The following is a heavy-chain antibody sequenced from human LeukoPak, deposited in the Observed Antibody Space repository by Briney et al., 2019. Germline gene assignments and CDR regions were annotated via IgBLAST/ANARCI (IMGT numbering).Heavy chain of an antibody. CDR1: GFMFSDYG. J-gene: IGHJ2*01. Sequence: GGSLRLSCAASGFMFSDYGMHWVRQAPGKGLEWVAVISNDGSIIYYADSVKGRFTISRDNSKNTLHLQMNSLRPDDTAVYYCAKDGPYCGGITCYFRYFDLWGRGTLVTASS. V-gene: IGHV3-30*18. CDR3: AKDGPYCGGITCYFRYFDL. CDR2: ISNDGSII. D-gene: IGHD2-21*01.